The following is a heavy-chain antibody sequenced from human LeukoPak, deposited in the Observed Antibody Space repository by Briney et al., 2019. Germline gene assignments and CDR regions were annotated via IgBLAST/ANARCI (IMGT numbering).Heavy chain of an antibody. CDR3: AKGPYGDYVEATWFDP. CDR1: GFTFSDYY. Sequence: GGSLRLSCAASGFTFSDYYMSWIRQAPGKGLEWVSYISSSGSTIYYADSVKGRFTISRDNAKNSLYLQMNSLRAEDTAVYYCAKGPYGDYVEATWFDPWGQGTLVTVSS. J-gene: IGHJ5*02. V-gene: IGHV3-11*01. D-gene: IGHD4-17*01. CDR2: ISSSGSTI.